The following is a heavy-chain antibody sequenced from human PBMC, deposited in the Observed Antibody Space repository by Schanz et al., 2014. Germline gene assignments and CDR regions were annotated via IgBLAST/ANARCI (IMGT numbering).Heavy chain of an antibody. D-gene: IGHD5-12*01. CDR1: GFTVNTNY. CDR3: ARDGGRVGYNLAFDG. V-gene: IGHV3-53*01. CDR2: MYINSGST. J-gene: IGHJ3*01. Sequence: EVQLVESGGGLIQPGGSLRLSCAVSGFTVNTNYMSWVRQAPGKGLEWISSMYINSGSTQDADSVKGRFIISRYSSKNTLFLQMNSRRAEDTAVYFCARDGGRVGYNLAFDGWGQGTLVTVSS.